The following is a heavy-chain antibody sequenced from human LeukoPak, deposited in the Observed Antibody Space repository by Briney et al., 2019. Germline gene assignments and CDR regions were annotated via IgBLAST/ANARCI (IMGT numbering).Heavy chain of an antibody. J-gene: IGHJ4*02. D-gene: IGHD3-3*01. CDR3: ARGGGRSIFGVVTKDFDY. CDR2: TSTYDGNT. V-gene: IGHV1-18*01. CDR1: GYAFKNYG. Sequence: ASVKVSCKASGYAFKNYGISWVRQAPGQGLQWMGWTSTYDGNTNYAQKLQGRVTMTTDTSTSTAYMELRSLRSDDTAVYYCARGGGRSIFGVVTKDFDYWGQGTLVTVST.